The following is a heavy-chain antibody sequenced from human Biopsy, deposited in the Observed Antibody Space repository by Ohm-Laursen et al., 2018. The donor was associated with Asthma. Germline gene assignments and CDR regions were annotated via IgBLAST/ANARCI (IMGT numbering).Heavy chain of an antibody. V-gene: IGHV4-61*01. D-gene: IGHD5-18*01. Sequence: PRTLSLTCTVSGGSVSSGSHYWSWIRQPPGKGLEWIGYISYSGSTNYNPSLKSRVTISVDTSKNQFSLKLSSVTAADTAVYYFARDFVDSAMDYFDYWGQGTLVTVSS. CDR1: GGSVSSGSHY. CDR2: ISYSGST. J-gene: IGHJ4*02. CDR3: ARDFVDSAMDYFDY.